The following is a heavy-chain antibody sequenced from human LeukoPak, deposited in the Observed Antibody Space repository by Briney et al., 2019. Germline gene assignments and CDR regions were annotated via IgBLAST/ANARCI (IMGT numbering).Heavy chain of an antibody. V-gene: IGHV3-53*01. CDR3: ARESSSWYGTYYFDY. D-gene: IGHD6-13*01. CDR1: GFTVSSNY. J-gene: IGHJ4*02. Sequence: PGGSLRLSCAASGFTVSSNYMSWVRQAPGKGLEWVSVIYSGGSPYYADSVKGRFTISRDNSKNTLYLQMNSLRAEDTAVYYCARESSSWYGTYYFDYLGQGNLVTVSS. CDR2: IYSGGSP.